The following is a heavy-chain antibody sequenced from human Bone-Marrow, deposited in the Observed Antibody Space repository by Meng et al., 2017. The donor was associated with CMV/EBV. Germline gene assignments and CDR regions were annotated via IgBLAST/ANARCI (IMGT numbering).Heavy chain of an antibody. CDR3: ARGDTTMALFDY. D-gene: IGHD5-18*01. Sequence: GESLKISCAASGFTFSDYNMSWIRQAPGKGLEWVSYISSSGSTIYYADAVKGRFTISRDNAKYSLNLQMNSLRAEDTAVYYCARGDTTMALFDYWGQGTLVTVSS. CDR2: ISSSGSTI. CDR1: GFTFSDYN. V-gene: IGHV3-11*01. J-gene: IGHJ4*02.